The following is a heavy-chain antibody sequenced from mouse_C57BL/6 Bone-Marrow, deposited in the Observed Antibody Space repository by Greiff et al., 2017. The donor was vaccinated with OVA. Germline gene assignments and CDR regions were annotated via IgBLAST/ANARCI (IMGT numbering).Heavy chain of an antibody. V-gene: IGHV1-69*01. CDR3: ARGIYYYGSFDY. J-gene: IGHJ2*01. Sequence: QVHVKQPGAELVMPGASVKLSCKASGYTFTSYWMHWVKQRPGQGLEWIGEIDPSDSYTNYNQKFKGKSTLTVDESSSTAYMQLSSLTSEDSAVYYCARGIYYYGSFDYWGQGTTLTVSS. D-gene: IGHD1-1*01. CDR2: IDPSDSYT. CDR1: GYTFTSYW.